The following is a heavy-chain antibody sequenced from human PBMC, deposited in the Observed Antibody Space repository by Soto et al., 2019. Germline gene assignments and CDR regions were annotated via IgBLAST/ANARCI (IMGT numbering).Heavy chain of an antibody. CDR2: IYGGGTT. J-gene: IGHJ4*02. D-gene: IGHD6-19*01. V-gene: IGHV3-53*01. CDR1: GFTVSSKY. CDR3: VQTTGWPGFDF. Sequence: EVQLVESGGGLIQPGGSLRLSCAASGFTVSSKYMTWVRQAPGKGLEWVSVIYGGGTTYYEDPVKGRFTISRDNSKNTLYLQMNSLRAEHTAVYYCVQTTGWPGFDFWGQGTLVTVSS.